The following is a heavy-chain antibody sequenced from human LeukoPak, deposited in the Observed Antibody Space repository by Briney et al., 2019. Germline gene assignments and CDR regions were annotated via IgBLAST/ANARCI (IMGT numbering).Heavy chain of an antibody. J-gene: IGHJ4*02. D-gene: IGHD5-18*01. Sequence: PSETLSLTCAVYGGSFSGYYWSWIRQPPGKGLEWIGEINNIGSTNYDPSLKSRVTISVDTSKNQFSLKLSSVTAADTAVYYCARPLRGYSYGYYYWGQGTLVTVSS. CDR3: ARPLRGYSYGYYY. V-gene: IGHV4-34*01. CDR1: GGSFSGYY. CDR2: INNIGST.